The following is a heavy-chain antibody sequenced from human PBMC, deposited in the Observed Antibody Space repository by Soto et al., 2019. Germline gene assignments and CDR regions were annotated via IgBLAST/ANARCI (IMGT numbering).Heavy chain of an antibody. V-gene: IGHV3-30*03. CDR3: ARRSSGWYDYYYYGMDV. J-gene: IGHJ6*02. CDR2: ISYDGSNK. CDR1: GFTFSSYG. D-gene: IGHD6-19*01. Sequence: GGSLRLSCAASGFTFSSYGMHWVRQAPGKGLEWVAVISYDGSNKYYADSVKGRFTISRDNSKNTLYLQMNSLRAEDTAVYYCARRSSGWYDYYYYGMDVWGQGTTVTVSS.